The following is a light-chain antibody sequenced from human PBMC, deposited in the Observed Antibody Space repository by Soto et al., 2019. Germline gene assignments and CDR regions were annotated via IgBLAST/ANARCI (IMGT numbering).Light chain of an antibody. CDR1: QDTSIY. CDR3: QQYDNLYT. CDR2: DAS. V-gene: IGKV1-33*01. Sequence: DIRMTQSPSSLSASVGDRVTITCQASQDTSIYLNWYQHKPGKAPKLLIYDASNLGTGVPSRFSGSGSGTDFTFTISSLQPEDIATYYCQQYDNLYTFGQGTKLEIK. J-gene: IGKJ2*01.